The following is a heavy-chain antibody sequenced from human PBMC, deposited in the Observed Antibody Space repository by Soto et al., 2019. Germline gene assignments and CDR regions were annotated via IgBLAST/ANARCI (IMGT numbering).Heavy chain of an antibody. D-gene: IGHD1-1*01. J-gene: IGHJ6*02. CDR1: GDTSSTYA. Sequence: QVQLVQSGAEVKKPGSSVKVSCKASGDTSSTYAISWVRQAPGQGLEWMGGIIPIFGAPNYAQKCQGSVTSTADESTRTGYMELNSLRSEDMALYFCARSSGTATTPGDYYYAMDVWGQGTTVTVSS. V-gene: IGHV1-69*12. CDR2: IIPIFGAP. CDR3: ARSSGTATTPGDYYYAMDV.